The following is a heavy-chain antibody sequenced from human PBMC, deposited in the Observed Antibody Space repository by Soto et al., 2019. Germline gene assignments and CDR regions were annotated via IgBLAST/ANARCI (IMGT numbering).Heavy chain of an antibody. CDR1: GFTFSAYN. D-gene: IGHD3-10*01. J-gene: IGHJ4*02. CDR3: AIDQWLGESLTTTGFDY. CDR2: ITSSSSYI. Sequence: GGSLRLSCAASGFTFSAYNMNWVRQAPGKGLEWVSSITSSSSYIFYADSVKGRFTISRDNAKNSLYLQMNSLRVEDTAVYFCAIDQWLGESLTTTGFDYWGLGTLVTVSS. V-gene: IGHV3-21*06.